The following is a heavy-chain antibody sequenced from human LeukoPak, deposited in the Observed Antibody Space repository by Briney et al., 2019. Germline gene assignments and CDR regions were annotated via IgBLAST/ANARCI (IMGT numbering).Heavy chain of an antibody. CDR2: IYHSGST. D-gene: IGHD3-10*01. J-gene: IGHJ6*03. CDR3: ARKVRGNYMDV. V-gene: IGHV4-38-2*02. CDR1: GYSISSGYY. Sequence: SETLSLTCTVSGYSISSGYYWGWIRQPPGKGLEWIGSIYHSGSTYYNPSLKSRVTISVDTSKNQFSLKLSSVTAADTAVYYCARKVRGNYMDVWGKGTTVTVSS.